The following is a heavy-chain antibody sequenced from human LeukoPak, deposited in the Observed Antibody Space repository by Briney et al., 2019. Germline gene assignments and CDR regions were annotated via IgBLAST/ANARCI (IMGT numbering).Heavy chain of an antibody. CDR2: IYHSGST. Sequence: TPSETLSLTCTVSGYSISSGYYWGWIRQPPGKGLEWIGSIYHSGSTYYNPSLKSRVTISVDTSKNQFSLKLSSVTAADTAVYYCARVGPIVVVVAATFNWFDPWGQGTLVTVSS. CDR1: GYSISSGYY. J-gene: IGHJ5*02. D-gene: IGHD2-15*01. V-gene: IGHV4-38-2*02. CDR3: ARVGPIVVVVAATFNWFDP.